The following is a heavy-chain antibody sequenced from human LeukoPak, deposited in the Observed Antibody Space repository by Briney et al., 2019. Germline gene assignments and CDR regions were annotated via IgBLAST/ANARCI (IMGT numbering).Heavy chain of an antibody. J-gene: IGHJ3*01. D-gene: IGHD5-24*01. CDR3: AKDFVARNGVYDAFDV. CDR2: ITGGGERT. Sequence: PGGSLRLSCAASGFTFSEYAMNWVRQAPGKGLEWVSHITGGGERTYFADSVKGRFTMSRDNSKSTLYLQMSSLRAEDTAVYYLAKDFVARNGVYDAFDVWGRGTMVSVS. V-gene: IGHV3-23*01. CDR1: GFTFSEYA.